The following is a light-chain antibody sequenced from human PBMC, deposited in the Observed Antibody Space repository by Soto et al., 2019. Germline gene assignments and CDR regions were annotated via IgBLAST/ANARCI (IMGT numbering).Light chain of an antibody. CDR3: QQSYTTPYT. Sequence: DIQMTQSPSSLSASVGDRVTITCRASQSIRSYLNWYHQKPGKTPQLLIYGASNLQSGAPSRFTGSGSGTHFTLTISSLQPEDFATYYCQQSYTTPYTFGQWTKLEIK. J-gene: IGKJ2*01. CDR1: QSIRSY. CDR2: GAS. V-gene: IGKV1-39*01.